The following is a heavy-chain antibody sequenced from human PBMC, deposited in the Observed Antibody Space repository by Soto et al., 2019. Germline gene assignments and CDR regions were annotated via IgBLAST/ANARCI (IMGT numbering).Heavy chain of an antibody. CDR3: ARDRQRGYCTGGSCYSYFDY. J-gene: IGHJ4*02. V-gene: IGHV4-34*01. CDR2: GDQSGST. CDR1: GGSFSGYY. Sequence: QVQLQQWGAGLLKPSETLSLTCAIYGGSFSGYYWSWIRQPPGMGLEWIGEGDQSGSTNYNPSLKRRVPISGDTSKNQFSLKLNSVTAADTAVYYCARDRQRGYCTGGSCYSYFDYWGQGALVIVSS. D-gene: IGHD2-15*01.